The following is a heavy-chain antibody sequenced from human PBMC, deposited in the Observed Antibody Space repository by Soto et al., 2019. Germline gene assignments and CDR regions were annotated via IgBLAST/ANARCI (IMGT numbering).Heavy chain of an antibody. Sequence: GGSLRLSCAACGFTFGNACMNWVRQAPGKGLEWVGRIKSKTDGGTTDYAAPVKGRFTISRDDSKNTLYLQMNSLKTEDTAVYYCTTDIVVVPAAMVINWFDPWGQGTLVTVSS. D-gene: IGHD2-2*01. V-gene: IGHV3-15*07. J-gene: IGHJ5*02. CDR2: IKSKTDGGTT. CDR1: GFTFGNAC. CDR3: TTDIVVVPAAMVINWFDP.